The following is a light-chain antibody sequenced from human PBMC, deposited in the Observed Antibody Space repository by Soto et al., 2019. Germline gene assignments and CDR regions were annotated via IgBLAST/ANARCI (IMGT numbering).Light chain of an antibody. Sequence: EIVLTQSPGTLSLSPGERATLSCRSSQSVSSNYLAWYQQKPGQAPRLLIYGASSRATGIPARFSGSGSVTYFTLNISSVEPEAFATYFCLQTNTFSSFGGGTKVEIK. CDR2: GAS. CDR3: LQTNTFSS. J-gene: IGKJ4*01. CDR1: QSVSSNY. V-gene: IGKV3-20*01.